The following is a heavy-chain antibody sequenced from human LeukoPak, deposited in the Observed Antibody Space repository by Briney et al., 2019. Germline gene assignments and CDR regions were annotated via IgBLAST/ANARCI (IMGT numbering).Heavy chain of an antibody. Sequence: SVKVSSKASGYTFTSYYMHWVRQAPGQGLEWMAIINPSGGSTSYAQKFQGRVTMTRDTSTSTAYMELSSLRSEDTAVYYCARDRNYGSGSYYYYMDVWGKGTTVTVSS. V-gene: IGHV1-46*03. CDR3: ARDRNYGSGSYYYYMDV. CDR1: GYTFTSYY. D-gene: IGHD3-10*01. J-gene: IGHJ6*03. CDR2: INPSGGST.